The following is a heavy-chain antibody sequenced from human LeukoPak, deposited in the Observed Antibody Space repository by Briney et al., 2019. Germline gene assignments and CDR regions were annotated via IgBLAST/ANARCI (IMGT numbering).Heavy chain of an antibody. Sequence: ASVKVSCKASGYTFTSYYMHWVRQAPGQGLEWMGIINPSGGSTSCAQKFQGRVTMTRDTPTSTVYMELSSLRSEDTAVYYCARDVTIFGVVISFDPWGQGTLVTVSS. CDR2: INPSGGST. CDR3: ARDVTIFGVVISFDP. J-gene: IGHJ5*02. CDR1: GYTFTSYY. V-gene: IGHV1-46*01. D-gene: IGHD3-3*01.